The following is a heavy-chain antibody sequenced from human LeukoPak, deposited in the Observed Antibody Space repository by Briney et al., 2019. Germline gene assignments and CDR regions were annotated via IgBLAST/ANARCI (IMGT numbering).Heavy chain of an antibody. D-gene: IGHD6-19*01. CDR1: GFTFSSYG. V-gene: IGHV3-33*06. Sequence: GGSLRLSCAASGFTFSSYGMHWVRQAPGKGLEWVAVIWYDGSNKYYADSVKGRFTISRDNSKNTLYLQMNSLRAEDTAVYYCAKGGTSKQWLVGGAFDIWGQWTMVTVSS. CDR2: IWYDGSNK. CDR3: AKGGTSKQWLVGGAFDI. J-gene: IGHJ3*02.